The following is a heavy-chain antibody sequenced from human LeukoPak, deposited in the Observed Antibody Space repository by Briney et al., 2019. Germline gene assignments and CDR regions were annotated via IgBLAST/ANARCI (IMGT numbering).Heavy chain of an antibody. J-gene: IGHJ4*02. CDR2: ISSSSSYI. Sequence: PGGSLRLSCAASGFTFSSYSMNWVRQAPGKGLEWVSSISSSSSYIYYADSVKGRFTISRDNAKNSLYLQMNSLRAEDTAVYYCARAGSALPCFDYWGQGTLVTVSS. CDR3: ARAGSALPCFDY. CDR1: GFTFSSYS. D-gene: IGHD6-19*01. V-gene: IGHV3-21*01.